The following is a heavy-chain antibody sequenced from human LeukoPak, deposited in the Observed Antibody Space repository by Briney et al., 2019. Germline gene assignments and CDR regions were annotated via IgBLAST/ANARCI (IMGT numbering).Heavy chain of an antibody. D-gene: IGHD6-19*01. CDR2: IKEDGSEK. J-gene: IGHJ5*01. Sequence: GGSLRLSCAASQFTFSDYWMSWARQAPGRGLEWVANIKEDGSEKYYVDSVRGRFTISRDNTKNSLFLQMNSLRVEDTAVYYCAKDPLGSGWFSSLGQGTLVTVSS. CDR3: AKDPLGSGWFSS. V-gene: IGHV3-7*03. CDR1: QFTFSDYW.